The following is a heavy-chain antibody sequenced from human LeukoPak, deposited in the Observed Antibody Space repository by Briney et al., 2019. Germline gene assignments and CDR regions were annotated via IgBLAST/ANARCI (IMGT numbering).Heavy chain of an antibody. CDR2: IYYSGST. J-gene: IGHJ4*02. D-gene: IGHD3-22*01. Sequence: SETLSLTCTVSGGSISSSSYYWGWIRQPPGKGLEWIGSIYYSGSTNYNPSLKSRVTMSIDTSKNQFSLKVRSVTAADTAMYYCARGDSSGFARPFDYWGQGTLVTVSS. CDR3: ARGDSSGFARPFDY. V-gene: IGHV4-39*07. CDR1: GGSISSSSYY.